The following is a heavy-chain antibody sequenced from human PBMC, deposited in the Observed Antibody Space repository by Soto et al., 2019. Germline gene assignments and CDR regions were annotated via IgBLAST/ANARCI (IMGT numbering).Heavy chain of an antibody. CDR3: ATQDFRGTTGTT. CDR2: ISPGGDKT. J-gene: IGHJ4*02. V-gene: IGHV3-23*01. CDR1: GVPFGSNT. D-gene: IGHD1-1*01. Sequence: GPQTRSGGAAGVPFGSNTMSVVRRPPGKGLEWVSVISPGGDKTYYANPMKGRFTISRDNSKNTLYLQVDSLRVEDTAVYYCATQDFRGTTGTTWGLVNLV.